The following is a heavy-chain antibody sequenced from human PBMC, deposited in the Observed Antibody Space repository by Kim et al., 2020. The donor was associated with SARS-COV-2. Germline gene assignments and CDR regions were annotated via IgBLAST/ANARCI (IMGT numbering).Heavy chain of an antibody. CDR3: ARGTPSSTSSLRDY. D-gene: IGHD2-2*01. J-gene: IGHJ4*02. V-gene: IGHV3-33*01. Sequence: AVATQVRFTISRDNSKSSLYLQKNSLRAEDTAVYYCARGTPSSTSSLRDYWGQGTLVTVSS.